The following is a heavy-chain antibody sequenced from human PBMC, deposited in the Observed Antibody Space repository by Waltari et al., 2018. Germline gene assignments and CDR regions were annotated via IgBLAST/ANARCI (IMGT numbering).Heavy chain of an antibody. V-gene: IGHV4-31*03. J-gene: IGHJ6*03. Sequence: QVQLQESGPGLVKPSQTLSLTCTVSGGSISSGGYYWSWIRQHPGKGLEWIGYIYYSGSTYYNPSLKSRVTISVDTSKNQFSLKLSSVTAADTAVYYCARVSRDTAMDRYYYYYMDVWGKGTTVTVSS. CDR3: ARVSRDTAMDRYYYYYMDV. CDR1: GGSISSGGYY. CDR2: IYYSGST. D-gene: IGHD5-18*01.